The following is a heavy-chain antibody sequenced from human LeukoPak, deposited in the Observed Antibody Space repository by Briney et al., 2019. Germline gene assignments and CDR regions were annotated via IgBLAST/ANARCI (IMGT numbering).Heavy chain of an antibody. CDR1: GFTFSSYA. CDR2: ISGSGGST. D-gene: IGHD3-10*01. V-gene: IGHV3-23*01. Sequence: QSGGSPRLSCAASGFTFSSYAVSWVRQAPGKGLEWVSAISGSGGSTYYADPVKGRFTISRDNSKNTLYLQMNSLRAEDTAVYYCANYGSGSYFSPFNYYYYYGMDVWGQGTTVTVSS. J-gene: IGHJ6*02. CDR3: ANYGSGSYFSPFNYYYYYGMDV.